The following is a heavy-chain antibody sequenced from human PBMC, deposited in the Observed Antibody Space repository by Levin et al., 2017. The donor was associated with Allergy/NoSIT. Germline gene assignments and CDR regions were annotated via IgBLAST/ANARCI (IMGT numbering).Heavy chain of an antibody. D-gene: IGHD3-3*01. CDR2: ISFSAYNT. CDR3: AKGYYDFRSGFYDYYYGMDA. J-gene: IGHJ6*02. CDR1: GFTFSDYA. Sequence: GGSLRLSCAASGFTFSDYAVSWVRQAPGKGLEWVSAISFSAYNTYYADSVKGRFTISRDNSKNTLYLQMNSLRAEDTALYYCAKGYYDFRSGFYDYYYGMDAWGQGTTVTVSS. V-gene: IGHV3-23*01.